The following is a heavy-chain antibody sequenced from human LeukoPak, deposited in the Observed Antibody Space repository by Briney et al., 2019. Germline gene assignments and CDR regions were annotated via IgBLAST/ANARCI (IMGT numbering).Heavy chain of an antibody. D-gene: IGHD3-9*01. CDR3: ARVGIDYDILTGYSDY. V-gene: IGHV4-61*01. CDR2: IYYSGST. Sequence: PSETLSLTCTVPGGSFSSGSYYWSWIRQPPGKGLEWIGYIYYSGSTNYNPSLKSRVTISVDTSKNQYSLKLSSVTAADTAVYYCARVGIDYDILTGYSDYWGQGTLVTVSS. J-gene: IGHJ4*02. CDR1: GGSFSSGSYY.